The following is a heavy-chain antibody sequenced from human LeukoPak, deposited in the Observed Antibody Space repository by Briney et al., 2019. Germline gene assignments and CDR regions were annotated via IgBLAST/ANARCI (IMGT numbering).Heavy chain of an antibody. CDR2: IIPIFGTA. Sequence: SVKVSCKASGGTFSSYAISWARQAPGQGLEWMGGIIPIFGTANYAQKFQGRVTITTDESTSTAYMELSGLRSEDTAVYYCAIGVATISYYYYMDVWGKGTTVTVSS. J-gene: IGHJ6*03. CDR3: AIGVATISYYYYMDV. CDR1: GGTFSSYA. V-gene: IGHV1-69*05. D-gene: IGHD5-12*01.